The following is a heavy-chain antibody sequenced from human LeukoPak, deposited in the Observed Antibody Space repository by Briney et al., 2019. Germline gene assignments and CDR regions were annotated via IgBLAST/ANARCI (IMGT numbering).Heavy chain of an antibody. Sequence: GGSLRLSCAASGFTFSSYSMNWVRQAPGKGLEWVSSISSSSSYIYYADSEKGRFTISRDNAKNSLYLQMNSLRAEDTAVYYCARSSGYDSPLYYWGQGTLVTVSS. V-gene: IGHV3-21*01. D-gene: IGHD5-12*01. CDR1: GFTFSSYS. CDR3: ARSSGYDSPLYY. CDR2: ISSSSSYI. J-gene: IGHJ4*02.